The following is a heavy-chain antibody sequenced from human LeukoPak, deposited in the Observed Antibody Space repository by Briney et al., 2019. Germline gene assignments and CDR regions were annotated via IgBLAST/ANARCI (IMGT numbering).Heavy chain of an antibody. Sequence: ASVKVSCKASGFIFTSYFMHWVRQAPGQGLEWVGIINPSGGSPSYAQKFQGRVTMTRDMSTSTVYMTLSSLKSEDTAVYYCARGGQVAPQPGNWFDPWGQGTLVTVSS. CDR2: INPSGGSP. CDR1: GFIFTSYF. D-gene: IGHD2-2*01. J-gene: IGHJ5*02. V-gene: IGHV1-46*01. CDR3: ARGGQVAPQPGNWFDP.